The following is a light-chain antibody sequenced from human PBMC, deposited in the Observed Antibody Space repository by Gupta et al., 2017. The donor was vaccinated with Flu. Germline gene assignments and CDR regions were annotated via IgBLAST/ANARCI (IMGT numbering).Light chain of an antibody. V-gene: IGKV4-1*01. CDR3: QQYFTTPPT. CDR2: WAS. J-gene: IGKJ2*01. CDR1: QSLLCSSNNKNY. Sequence: SLGERAAINCKSSQSLLCSSNNKNYLAWYQQTPGQPPKVLIYWASIRESGVPDRFSGSGSGTDFTLTISSLQAEDVAVYYCQQYFTTPPTFGQGIKLEI.